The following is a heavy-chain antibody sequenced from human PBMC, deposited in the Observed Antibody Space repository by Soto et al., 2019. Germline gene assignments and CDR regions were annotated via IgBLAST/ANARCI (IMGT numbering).Heavy chain of an antibody. CDR3: ASSYGSGYWAFDY. CDR1: GDTFNFYS. J-gene: IGHJ4*02. CDR2: VNPILSMS. Sequence: QVQLVQSGAEVKRPGSSVKVSCKASGDTFNFYSINWVRQAPGVGLEWVGRVNPILSMSNYAQRFQGRVTMTADKSTSTDYMELRSLRSEDTAIYYCASSYGSGYWAFDYWGQGALVTVSS. D-gene: IGHD3-10*01. V-gene: IGHV1-69*02.